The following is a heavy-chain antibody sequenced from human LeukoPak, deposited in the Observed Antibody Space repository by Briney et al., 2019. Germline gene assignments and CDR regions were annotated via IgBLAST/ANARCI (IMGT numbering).Heavy chain of an antibody. V-gene: IGHV1-18*01. CDR3: ARIRGTYYSDNWLDP. CDR2: ISAYNGNT. Sequence: GASVKVSCKASGYTLTSYGISWVRQAPGQGLEWMGWISAYNGNTNYAQKLQGRVTMTTDTSTSTAYMELRSLRSDDTAVYYCARIRGTYYSDNWLDPWGQGTLVTVSS. CDR1: GYTLTSYG. D-gene: IGHD3-10*01. J-gene: IGHJ5*02.